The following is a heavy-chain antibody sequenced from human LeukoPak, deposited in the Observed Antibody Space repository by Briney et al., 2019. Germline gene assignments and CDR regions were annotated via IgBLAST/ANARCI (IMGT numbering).Heavy chain of an antibody. J-gene: IGHJ4*02. CDR2: ISSSSSTI. Sequence: GGSLRLSCAASGFTFSSYSMNWVRQAPGKGLEWVSYISSSSSTIYYADSVKGRFTISRDNAKNSLYLQMNSLRAEDTAVYYCARDSGSWLGTFDYWGQGTLVTVSS. D-gene: IGHD1-26*01. V-gene: IGHV3-48*01. CDR1: GFTFSSYS. CDR3: ARDSGSWLGTFDY.